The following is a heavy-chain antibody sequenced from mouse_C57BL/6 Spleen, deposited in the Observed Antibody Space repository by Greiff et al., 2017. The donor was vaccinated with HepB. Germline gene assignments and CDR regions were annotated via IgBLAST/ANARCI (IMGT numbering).Heavy chain of an antibody. Sequence: LVESGAELVRPGASVTLSCKASGYTFTDYEMHWVKQTPVHGLEWIGAIDPETGGTAYNQKFKGKAILTADKSSSTAYMELRSLTSEDSAVYYCTRRYYSNYNAMDYWGQGTSVTVSS. CDR1: GYTFTDYE. J-gene: IGHJ4*01. V-gene: IGHV1-15*01. CDR3: TRRYYSNYNAMDY. CDR2: IDPETGGT. D-gene: IGHD2-5*01.